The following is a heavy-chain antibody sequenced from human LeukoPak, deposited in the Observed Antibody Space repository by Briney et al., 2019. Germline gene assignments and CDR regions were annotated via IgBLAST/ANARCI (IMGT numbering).Heavy chain of an antibody. CDR2: IIPSFGTA. J-gene: IGHJ4*02. V-gene: IGHV1-69*05. D-gene: IGHD6-13*01. CDR1: GGTFSSYA. CDR3: ARALPGYSGSWHFDY. Sequence: SVKVSCKASGGTFSSYAISWVRQAPGQGLEWMGRIIPSFGTANSAQKFQGRVTITTDESTSTAYMELSSLRSEDTAVYYCARALPGYSGSWHFDYWGQGTLVTVSS.